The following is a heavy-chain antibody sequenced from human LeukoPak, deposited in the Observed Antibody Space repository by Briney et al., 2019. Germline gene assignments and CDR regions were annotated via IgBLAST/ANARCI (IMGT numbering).Heavy chain of an antibody. J-gene: IGHJ4*02. D-gene: IGHD2/OR15-2a*01. CDR2: ISDIGSV. V-gene: IGHV4-59*08. CDR1: GGSISSYY. Sequence: SETLSLTCTVSGGSISSYYWSWIRQPPGKGLEWIAYISDIGSVNYNPSLKSRVTISLDTSKNQFSLKLSSVTAADTAVYYCAGHHPRNTVDFWGQGTLVIVSS. CDR3: AGHHPRNTVDF.